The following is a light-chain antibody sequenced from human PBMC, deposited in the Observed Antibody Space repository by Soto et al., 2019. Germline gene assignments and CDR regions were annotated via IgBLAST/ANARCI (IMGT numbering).Light chain of an antibody. J-gene: IGLJ2*01. V-gene: IGLV1-51*01. CDR1: SSNIGNNY. CDR3: ATGDHSLTGEV. CDR2: DNN. Sequence: QSVLTQPPSVSAAPGQKVTISCSGSSSNIGNNYVSWYQQLPGTAPKLLIYDNNKRPSGIPDRFSGSKSGTSGTLDITGLQTGDEADYYCATGDHSLTGEVFGGGTKLTVL.